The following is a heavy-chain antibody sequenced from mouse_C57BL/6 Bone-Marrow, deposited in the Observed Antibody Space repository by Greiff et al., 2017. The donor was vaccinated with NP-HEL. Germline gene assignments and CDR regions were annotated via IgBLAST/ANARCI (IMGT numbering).Heavy chain of an antibody. CDR3: ARKGPSTRGFAY. CDR2: IYPGDGDT. CDR1: GYAFSSSW. J-gene: IGHJ3*01. Sequence: VQLQQSGPELVKPGASVKISCKASGYAFSSSWMNWVKQRPGKGLEWIGRIYPGDGDTNYNGKFKGKATLTADKSSSTAYMQLSSLTSEDSAVYFCARKGPSTRGFAYWGQGTLVTVSA. V-gene: IGHV1-82*01. D-gene: IGHD1-1*01.